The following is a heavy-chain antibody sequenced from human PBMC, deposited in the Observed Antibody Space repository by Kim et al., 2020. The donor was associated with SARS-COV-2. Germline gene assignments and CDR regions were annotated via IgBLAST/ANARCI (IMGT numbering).Heavy chain of an antibody. J-gene: IGHJ3*02. Sequence: GGSLRLSCAASGFTFSNAWMSWVRQAPGKGLEWVGRIKSKTDGGTTDYAAPVKGRFTISRDDSKNTLYLQMNSLKTEDTAVYYCTTEGVVVVTANDAFDIWGQGTMVTVSS. CDR3: TTEGVVVVTANDAFDI. CDR1: GFTFSNAW. CDR2: IKSKTDGGTT. D-gene: IGHD2-21*02. V-gene: IGHV3-15*01.